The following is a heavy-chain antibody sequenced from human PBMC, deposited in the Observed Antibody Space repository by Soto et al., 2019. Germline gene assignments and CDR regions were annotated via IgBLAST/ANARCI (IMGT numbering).Heavy chain of an antibody. V-gene: IGHV3-13*01. CDR1: GFTFRNYD. D-gene: IGHD3-16*01. CDR2: IGTTGDT. Sequence: EVQLVESGGGLKQPGESLRLSCAASGFTFRNYDMHWVRQVTGKGLEWVSGIGTTGDTYXPGXVKGRFTISXEXAKXSXXXXXXXXXXXXXXXXXXXXXXGXQFVDWYFDLWGRGTLVTVSS. J-gene: IGHJ2*01. CDR3: XXXXGXQFVDWYFDL.